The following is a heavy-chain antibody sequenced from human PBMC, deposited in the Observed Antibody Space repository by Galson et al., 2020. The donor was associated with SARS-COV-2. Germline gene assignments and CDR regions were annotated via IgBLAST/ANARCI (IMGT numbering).Heavy chain of an antibody. D-gene: IGHD2-2*01. J-gene: IGHJ6*02. CDR1: RFPFKIYN. V-gene: IGHV3-30*03. Sequence: GESLKISCKASRFPFKIYNFYWVRQAPGKGLEWVAFISLDGNKVNYVDSVKGRFSVSRDNSKETIFLQMNGLRRDDTAVYYCARDLGAGPTAKMFHLGMDVWGQGAPVTVSS. CDR2: ISLDGNKV. CDR3: ARDLGAGPTAKMFHLGMDV.